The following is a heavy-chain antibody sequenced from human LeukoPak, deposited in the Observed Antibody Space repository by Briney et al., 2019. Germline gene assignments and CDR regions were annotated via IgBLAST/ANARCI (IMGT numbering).Heavy chain of an antibody. CDR1: GGSISSYY. J-gene: IGHJ4*02. CDR2: IYYSGST. CDR3: ARVVRYYYDSSGYYFLDY. Sequence: SETLSLTCTVSGGSISSYYWSWIRQPPGKGLEWIAYIYYSGSTNYNPSLKSRVTISVDTSKNQFSLKLSSVTAADTAVYYCARVVRYYYDSSGYYFLDYWGQGTLVTVSS. V-gene: IGHV4-59*12. D-gene: IGHD3-22*01.